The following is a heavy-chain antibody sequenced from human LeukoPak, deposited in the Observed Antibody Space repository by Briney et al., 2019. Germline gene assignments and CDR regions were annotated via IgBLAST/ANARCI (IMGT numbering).Heavy chain of an antibody. V-gene: IGHV3-53*01. CDR3: AREVWFGE. J-gene: IGHJ4*02. CDR2: IYSGGST. Sequence: GSLRLSCAASGFTVSNNFLNRVRQAPGKGLEWVSVIYSGGSTYYADSVKGRFTISRDNSKNTLYLQMNSLRAEDTAVYYCAREVWFGEWGQGTLVTVSS. CDR1: GFTVSNNF. D-gene: IGHD3-10*01.